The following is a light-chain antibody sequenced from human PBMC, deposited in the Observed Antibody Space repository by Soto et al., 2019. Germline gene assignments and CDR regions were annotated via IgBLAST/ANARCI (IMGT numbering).Light chain of an antibody. CDR1: LGRVLRDGNTY. CDR2: TIS. J-gene: IGKJ1*01. Sequence: GKTHPLLARPAPLWQQVPSLGRASLGRVLRDGNTYLSWFHQRKGHSPRSLIYTISDRGAAVPDRFRGGGSGTDVTLQTIGLQEEDVCVEYCMQNARRPWTFGPGTKVDIK. CDR3: MQNARRPWT. V-gene: IGKV2-30*01.